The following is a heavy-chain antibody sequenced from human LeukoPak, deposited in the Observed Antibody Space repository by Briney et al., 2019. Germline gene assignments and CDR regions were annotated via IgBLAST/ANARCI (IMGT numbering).Heavy chain of an antibody. Sequence: SVKVSCKAPVCTFSSYAISWVRQAPGQGLEWMGQIIPIFGTANYAQKFQGSVTLTTDESTSTAYIGLSSLRSEDTAVYYCARDPTIIGPDDAFDIGGQGTMVTVSS. V-gene: IGHV1-69*05. CDR2: IIPIFGTA. J-gene: IGHJ3*02. CDR3: ARDPTIIGPDDAFDI. CDR1: VCTFSSYA. D-gene: IGHD1-20*01.